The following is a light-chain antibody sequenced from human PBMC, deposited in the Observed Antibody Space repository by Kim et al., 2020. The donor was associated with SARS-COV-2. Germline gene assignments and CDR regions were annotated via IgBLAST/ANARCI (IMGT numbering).Light chain of an antibody. CDR1: NIGSKS. V-gene: IGLV3-21*04. CDR3: QVWDSGSDHWV. Sequence: SYELTQPPSVSVAPGKTASITCGGNNIGSKSVHWYQQKPGQAPVLVIYYDSDRPSGIPERFSGSNSGNTATLTISRVEAGDEADYYCQVWDSGSDHWVFG. J-gene: IGLJ3*02. CDR2: YDS.